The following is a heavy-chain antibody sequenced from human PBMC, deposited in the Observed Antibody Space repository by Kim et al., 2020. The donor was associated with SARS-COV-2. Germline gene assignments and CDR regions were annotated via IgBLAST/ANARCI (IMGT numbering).Heavy chain of an antibody. Sequence: TKYSQKFQGRVTITRDTSASTAYMELSRLRSEDTAVYYCARDTTMVTWFDPWGQGTLVTVSS. D-gene: IGHD5-18*01. J-gene: IGHJ5*02. V-gene: IGHV1-3*01. CDR3: ARDTTMVTWFDP. CDR2: T.